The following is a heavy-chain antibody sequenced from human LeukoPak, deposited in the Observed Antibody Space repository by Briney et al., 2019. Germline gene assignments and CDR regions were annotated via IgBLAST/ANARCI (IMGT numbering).Heavy chain of an antibody. CDR2: ISGSGGYR. Sequence: GGSLRLSCAASGFTFSGYAMSWVRQAPGKGLEWVSLISGSGGYRCHADAVQGRFFISRDNSKNTLYLQMNGLRAEDTAIYYCAKDRADXDRHFDLWGRGTLVTVSS. V-gene: IGHV3-23*01. CDR1: GFTFSGYA. J-gene: IGHJ2*01. D-gene: IGHD1-14*01. CDR3: AKDRADXDRHFDL.